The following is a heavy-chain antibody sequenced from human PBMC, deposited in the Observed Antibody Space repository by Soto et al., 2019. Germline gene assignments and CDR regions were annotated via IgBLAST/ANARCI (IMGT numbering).Heavy chain of an antibody. CDR1: GSSFTNYW. CDR2: IYPGDSDT. Sequence: GEALKISCKGSGSSFTNYWIGWVRQLPGKGLEWMGIIYPGDSDTRYRPSFQGQVTISADKSISTSYLQWNNLRASDTAMYYCARSPRMRSSIYYHYSMDVWRQWTTVTVSS. V-gene: IGHV5-51*01. CDR3: ARSPRMRSSIYYHYSMDV. D-gene: IGHD6-6*01. J-gene: IGHJ6*02.